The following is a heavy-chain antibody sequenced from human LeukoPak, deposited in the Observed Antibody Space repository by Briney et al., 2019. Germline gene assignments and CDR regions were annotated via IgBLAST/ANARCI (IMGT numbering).Heavy chain of an antibody. D-gene: IGHD5-18*01. CDR1: GGXISSGGYS. J-gene: IGHJ4*02. CDR2: IYHSGST. Sequence: TLSLTCAVSGGXISSGGYSXSXIRQPQGKGLEWTGYIYHSGSTYYNPSLKSRVTISVDRSKNQFSLKLSSVTAADTAVYYCARGRGYSYECWGQGTLVTVSS. V-gene: IGHV4-30-2*01. CDR3: ARGRGYSYEC.